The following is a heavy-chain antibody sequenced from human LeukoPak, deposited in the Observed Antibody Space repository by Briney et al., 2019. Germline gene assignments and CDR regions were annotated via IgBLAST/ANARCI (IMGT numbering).Heavy chain of an antibody. CDR1: GYTFTSYG. J-gene: IGHJ4*02. CDR2: ISAYNGNT. Sequence: ASVKVSCKASGYTFTSYGISWVRQAPGRGLEWMGWISAYNGNTNYAQKLQGRVTMTTDTSTSTAYMELRSLRSDDTAVYYCARESCSGGSCYSAPDYWGQGTLVTVSS. V-gene: IGHV1-18*01. D-gene: IGHD2-15*01. CDR3: ARESCSGGSCYSAPDY.